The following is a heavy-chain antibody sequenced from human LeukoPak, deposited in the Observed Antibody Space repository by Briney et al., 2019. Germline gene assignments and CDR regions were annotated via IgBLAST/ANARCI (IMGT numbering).Heavy chain of an antibody. Sequence: PGGSLRLSCAASGFTFSSYWMGWVRQAPGKGLEWVANIKQDGSEKYYVDSVKGRFTIPRDNAKNSLYLQMNSLRAEDTAVYYCARDNYYDSSGYDTPGDAFDIWGQGTMVTVSS. J-gene: IGHJ3*02. CDR1: GFTFSSYW. CDR3: ARDNYYDSSGYDTPGDAFDI. CDR2: IKQDGSEK. D-gene: IGHD3-22*01. V-gene: IGHV3-7*01.